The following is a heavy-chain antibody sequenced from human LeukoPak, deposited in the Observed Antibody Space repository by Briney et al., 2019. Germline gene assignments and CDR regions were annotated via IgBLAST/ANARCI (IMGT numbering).Heavy chain of an antibody. CDR2: ISSSSSYI. CDR3: ARVGNYDSSGYDY. D-gene: IGHD3-22*01. CDR1: GFTFSSYS. J-gene: IGHJ4*02. V-gene: IGHV3-21*01. Sequence: KTGGSLRLSCAASGFTFSSYSMNWVRQAPGKGLEWVSSISSSSSYIYYADSVKGRFTISRDNAKNSLYLQMNSLRAEDTAVYYCARVGNYDSSGYDYWGQGTLVTVSS.